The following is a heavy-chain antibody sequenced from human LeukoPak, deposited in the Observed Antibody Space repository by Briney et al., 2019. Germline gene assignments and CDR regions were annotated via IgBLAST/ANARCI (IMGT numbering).Heavy chain of an antibody. CDR2: IYHSGRT. J-gene: IGHJ4*02. CDR1: GGSFSSSNW. CDR3: ARTWGMYYFDY. Sequence: SETLSLTCAVSGGSFSSSNWWSGGRQPPGKGLEGSGEIYHSGRTNYNPSLKSRPTISVDKTKNHFSLRLSSVTPADTAVQYCARTWGMYYFDYWGQGTLFTVSS. V-gene: IGHV4-4*02. D-gene: IGHD3-16*01.